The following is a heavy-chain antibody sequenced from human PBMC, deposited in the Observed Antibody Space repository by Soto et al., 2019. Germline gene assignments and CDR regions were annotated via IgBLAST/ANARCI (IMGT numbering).Heavy chain of an antibody. CDR1: GGSISSSSYY. Sequence: SETLSLTCTVSGGSISSSSYYWGWIRQPPGKGLEWIGSIYYRGSTYYNPSLRSRVTISVDTSKNQFSLKLSSVTAADTAVYYCARHVPMVRGVISSFDPWGPGTLVTLAS. CDR3: ARHVPMVRGVISSFDP. V-gene: IGHV4-39*01. CDR2: IYYRGST. D-gene: IGHD3-10*01. J-gene: IGHJ5*02.